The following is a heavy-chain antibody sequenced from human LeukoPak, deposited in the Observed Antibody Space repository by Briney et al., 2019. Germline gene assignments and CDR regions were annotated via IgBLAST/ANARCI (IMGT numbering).Heavy chain of an antibody. V-gene: IGHV1-2*02. J-gene: IGHJ4*02. D-gene: IGHD3-22*01. CDR2: INPNSGGT. CDR3: ARDSVVVITTFYFDY. CDR1: GYTFTGYY. Sequence: ASVKVSCKASGYTFTGYYMHWVRQAPGQGLEWMGWINPNSGGTNYAQKFQGRVTMTRDTSISTAYMELSRLRSDDTAVYYCARDSVVVITTFYFDYWGQGTLVTVSS.